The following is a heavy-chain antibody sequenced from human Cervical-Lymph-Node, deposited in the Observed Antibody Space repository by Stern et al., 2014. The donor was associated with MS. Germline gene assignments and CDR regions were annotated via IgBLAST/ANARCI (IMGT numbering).Heavy chain of an antibody. CDR1: GGTFSSSG. D-gene: IGHD4-17*01. Sequence: VQLLEYGSEVKKPGSSVRVSCKASGGTFSSSGISWVRQAPGQGIEWMGRITPILSITNYAQNFQGRVTITADKSTSTAYMELSSLRSEDTAVYYCATLGVTTGDFDPWGQGTLVTVSS. J-gene: IGHJ5*02. CDR3: ATLGVTTGDFDP. CDR2: ITPILSIT. V-gene: IGHV1-69*09.